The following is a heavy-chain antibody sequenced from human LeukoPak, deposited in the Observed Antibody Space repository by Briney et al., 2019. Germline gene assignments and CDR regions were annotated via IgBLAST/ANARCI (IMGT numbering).Heavy chain of an antibody. CDR3: ALSPYYYYMDV. J-gene: IGHJ6*03. CDR1: GYTFTGYY. V-gene: IGHV1-2*02. Sequence: ASVKVSCKASGYTFTGYYMHWVRQAPGQGLEWMGWINPNSGGTNYAQEFQGRVTMTRDTSISTAYMELSSLRSEDTAVYYCALSPYYYYMDVWGKGTTVTVSS. CDR2: INPNSGGT.